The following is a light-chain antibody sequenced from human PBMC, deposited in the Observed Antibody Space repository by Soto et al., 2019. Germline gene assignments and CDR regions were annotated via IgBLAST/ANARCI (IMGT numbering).Light chain of an antibody. CDR2: DVS. CDR1: SSDVGGYNY. J-gene: IGLJ1*01. Sequence: QSVLTQPRSVSGSPGQSVTISCTGTSSDVGGYNYVSWYQQHPGKAPKLMIYDVSKRPSGVPDRFSGSKSGNTASLTISGLQAEDEADYYCCSYAGTVNVLGTAKKVTV. V-gene: IGLV2-11*01. CDR3: CSYAGTVNV.